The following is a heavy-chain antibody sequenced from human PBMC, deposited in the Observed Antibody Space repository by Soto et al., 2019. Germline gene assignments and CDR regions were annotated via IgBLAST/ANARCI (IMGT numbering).Heavy chain of an antibody. CDR3: ARDQYYGSGTKRGGNWFDP. J-gene: IGHJ5*02. D-gene: IGHD3-10*01. Sequence: SETLSLTCAVSGGSISSSNGWSWVRQPPGEGLEWIGEIYHSGSTNYNPSLKSRVTISVDKSKNQFSLKLSSVTAADTAVYYCARDQYYGSGTKRGGNWFDPWGQGTLVTVSS. CDR1: GGSISSSNG. V-gene: IGHV4-4*02. CDR2: IYHSGST.